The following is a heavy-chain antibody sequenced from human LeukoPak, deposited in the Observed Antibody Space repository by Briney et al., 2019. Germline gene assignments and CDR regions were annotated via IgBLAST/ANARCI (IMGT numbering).Heavy chain of an antibody. J-gene: IGHJ4*02. CDR2: IYYSGST. CDR1: GGSISSGDYY. CDR3: ARDPSSGWYSN. V-gene: IGHV4-30-4*08. Sequence: SETLSLTCTVSGGSISSGDYYWSWIRQPPGKGLEWIGYIYYSGSTYYNPSLKSRVTISVDTSKNQFSLKLSSVTAADTAVYYCARDPSSGWYSNWGQGTLVTVSS. D-gene: IGHD6-19*01.